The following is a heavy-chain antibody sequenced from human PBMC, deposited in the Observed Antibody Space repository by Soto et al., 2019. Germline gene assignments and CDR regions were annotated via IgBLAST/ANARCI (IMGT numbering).Heavy chain of an antibody. J-gene: IGHJ4*02. V-gene: IGHV3-48*01. CDR1: GFTFSSYS. Sequence: EVQLVESGGGLVQPGGSLRLSCAASGFTFSSYSMNWVRQAPGKGLEWVSYISSSSSTIYYADSVKGRFTISRDNAKNSLCLQMNSLRAEDTAVYYCARANYYGSPGDFDYWGQGTLVTVSS. D-gene: IGHD3-10*01. CDR3: ARANYYGSPGDFDY. CDR2: ISSSSSTI.